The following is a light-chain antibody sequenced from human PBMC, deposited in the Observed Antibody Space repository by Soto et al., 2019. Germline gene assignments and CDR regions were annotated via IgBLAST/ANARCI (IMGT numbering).Light chain of an antibody. CDR1: TGAVTSIHH. CDR2: DTS. Sequence: QAVVTQEPSLTVSPGGTVTLTCVSSTGAVTSIHHPYWVQQKPGQAPRTLIYDTSNKHSWTPARFSGSLLGGKAALTLSGAQPDDEADYYCLLTYSGPWVFGGGTKVTVL. CDR3: LLTYSGPWV. V-gene: IGLV7-46*01. J-gene: IGLJ3*02.